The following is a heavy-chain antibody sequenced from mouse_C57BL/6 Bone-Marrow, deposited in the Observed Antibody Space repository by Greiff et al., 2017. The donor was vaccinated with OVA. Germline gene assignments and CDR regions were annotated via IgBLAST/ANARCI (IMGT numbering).Heavy chain of an antibody. D-gene: IGHD1-1*01. J-gene: IGHJ2*01. CDR3: TSFTTVVAGCFDY. CDR1: GFTFSSYA. Sequence: EVKVVESGEGLVKPGGSLKLSCAASGFTFSSYAMSWVRQTPEKRLEWVAYISSGGDYIYYADTVKGRFTISRDKARNTLYLQMSSLKSDDTAMYYCTSFTTVVAGCFDYWGQGPTLTVSS. CDR2: ISSGGDYI. V-gene: IGHV5-9-1*02.